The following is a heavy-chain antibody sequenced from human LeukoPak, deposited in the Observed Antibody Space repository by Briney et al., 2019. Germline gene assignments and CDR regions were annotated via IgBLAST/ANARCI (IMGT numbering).Heavy chain of an antibody. D-gene: IGHD2-8*01. CDR3: ARDTESPLGYCTNGVCLGDY. CDR2: TSAYNGNT. CDR1: GYTFTSYG. V-gene: IGHV1-18*01. Sequence: ASVKVSCKASGYTFTSYGISWVRQAPGQGLEWMGWTSAYNGNTNYAQKLQGRVTMTTDTSTSTAYMELRSLRSGDTAVYYCARDTESPLGYCTNGVCLGDYWGQGTLVTVSS. J-gene: IGHJ4*02.